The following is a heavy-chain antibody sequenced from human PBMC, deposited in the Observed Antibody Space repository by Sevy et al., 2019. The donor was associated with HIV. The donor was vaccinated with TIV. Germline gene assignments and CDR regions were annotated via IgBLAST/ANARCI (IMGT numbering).Heavy chain of an antibody. CDR1: GYSISSGYY. CDR2: IYHSGST. D-gene: IGHD6-19*01. Sequence: KQSQTLSLTCAVSGYSISSGYYWGWIRQPPGKGLEWIGSIYHSGSTYYNPSLKSRVTISVDTSKNQFSLKLSSVTAADTAVYYCARDLGGGWPDYYYYYMDVWGKGTTVTVSS. CDR3: ARDLGGGWPDYYYYYMDV. V-gene: IGHV4-38-2*02. J-gene: IGHJ6*03.